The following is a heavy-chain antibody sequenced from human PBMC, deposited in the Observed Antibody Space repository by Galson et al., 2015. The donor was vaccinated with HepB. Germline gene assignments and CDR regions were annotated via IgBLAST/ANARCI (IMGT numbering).Heavy chain of an antibody. J-gene: IGHJ4*02. V-gene: IGHV3-23*01. CDR2: ISAGT. Sequence: SLRLSCAASGFTFSSYAMSWVRQDPGKGLDWVSIISAGTSDADSVRGRFTISRDNSKNTLYLQINSLRAEDTAIYYCARSPVGAAYFDYWGQGIQVTVSS. CDR3: ARSPVGAAYFDY. D-gene: IGHD2-15*01. CDR1: GFTFSSYA.